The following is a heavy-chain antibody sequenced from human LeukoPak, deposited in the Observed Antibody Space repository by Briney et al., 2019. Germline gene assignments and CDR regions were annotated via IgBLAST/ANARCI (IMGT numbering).Heavy chain of an antibody. D-gene: IGHD3-22*01. J-gene: IGHJ4*02. V-gene: IGHV3-49*04. CDR2: IRIQGYGGTT. CDR1: GFTFGDYG. CDR3: ARSGPHYHDSSTYDY. Sequence: PGRSLRLSCSASGFTFGDYGLTWVRQAPGKGLEWIGFIRIQGYGGTTEYAASVKGRFTVSRDDFKSIAYLQMNSLKTEDTAVYYCARSGPHYHDSSTYDYWRQGALVTVSS.